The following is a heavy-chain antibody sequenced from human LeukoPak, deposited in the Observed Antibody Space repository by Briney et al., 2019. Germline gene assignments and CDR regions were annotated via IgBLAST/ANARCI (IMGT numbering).Heavy chain of an antibody. D-gene: IGHD1-26*01. Sequence: PGGSLRLSCAASGFTFTTYAMNWVRQAPGKGLEWVSVISGSGDSTYYADSVKGRFTISRDNSKNTLYLQMNSLRAEDTAVYYCAKPRIVGVKGLDPWGQGTLVTASS. CDR3: AKPRIVGVKGLDP. CDR1: GFTFTTYA. V-gene: IGHV3-23*01. CDR2: ISGSGDST. J-gene: IGHJ5*02.